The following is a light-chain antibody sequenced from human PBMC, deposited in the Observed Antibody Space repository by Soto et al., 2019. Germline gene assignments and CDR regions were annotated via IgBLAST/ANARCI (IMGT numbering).Light chain of an antibody. Sequence: EVGMKQSPANLSVATGVGATLSCWASQPVSDKLAWYQQKPGQPPRLLIYGASSRATGIPDRFSGSGSGTDFTLTISRLEPEDFAVYYCQQYGSSLAFGGGTKV. CDR1: QPVSDK. J-gene: IGKJ4*01. CDR3: QQYGSSLA. V-gene: IGKV3-20*01. CDR2: GAS.